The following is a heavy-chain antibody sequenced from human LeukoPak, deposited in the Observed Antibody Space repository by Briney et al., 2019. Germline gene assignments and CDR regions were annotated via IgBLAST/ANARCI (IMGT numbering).Heavy chain of an antibody. CDR1: GFTFSSYS. Sequence: GGSLRLSCAASGFTFSSYSMNWVRQAPGEGLDWVSFISSSNNIIHYADSVKGRFTISRDNAKNSVYLEMNSLRAEDAAVYYCARGDSTGTNLDFWGQGTLVTVSS. D-gene: IGHD1-1*01. V-gene: IGHV3-48*04. CDR2: ISSSNNII. CDR3: ARGDSTGTNLDF. J-gene: IGHJ4*02.